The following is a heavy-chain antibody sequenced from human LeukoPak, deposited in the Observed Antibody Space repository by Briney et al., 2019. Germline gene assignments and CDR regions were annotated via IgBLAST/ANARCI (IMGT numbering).Heavy chain of an antibody. CDR1: GYTFTGYY. CDR3: ARLISSSWYGVFDY. Sequence: ASVKVSCKASGYTFTGYYMHWVRQAPGQGLEWMGRINPNSGGTNYAQKFQGRVTMTRDTSISTAYMELSRLRYDDTAVYYCARLISSSWYGVFDYWGQGTLVTVSS. V-gene: IGHV1-2*06. CDR2: INPNSGGT. J-gene: IGHJ4*02. D-gene: IGHD6-13*01.